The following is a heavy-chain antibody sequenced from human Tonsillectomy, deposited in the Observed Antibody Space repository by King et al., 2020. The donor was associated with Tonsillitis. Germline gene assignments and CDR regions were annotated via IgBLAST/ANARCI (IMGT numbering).Heavy chain of an antibody. J-gene: IGHJ3*02. CDR1: GFTFSDYY. CDR2: ISSSGTTI. CDR3: AGSVGYGADAFDM. Sequence: VQLVESGGGLVKPGGSLRLSCAASGFTFSDYYMSWIRQAPGKGLEWVSYISSSGTTIYYADPVKGRFTISRDNAKNSLYLQINSLRAEDTAVYHCAGSVGYGADAFDMWGQGTMVIVSS. D-gene: IGHD5-18*01. V-gene: IGHV3-11*01.